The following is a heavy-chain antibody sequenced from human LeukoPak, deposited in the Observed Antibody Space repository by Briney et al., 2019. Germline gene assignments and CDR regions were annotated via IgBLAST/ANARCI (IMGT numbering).Heavy chain of an antibody. V-gene: IGHV1-18*01. CDR2: ISTYNGYT. J-gene: IGHJ3*02. D-gene: IGHD6-13*01. Sequence: ASVKVSCKASGYIFTNYGISWVRQAPGQGLEWMGWISTYNGYTNYAQKLQGTVTMTIDTSTSTVYMELGSLRSDDTAVYYCARLYLPYTSAWYGSAFDIWGQGTMVTVSS. CDR1: GYIFTNYG. CDR3: ARLYLPYTSAWYGSAFDI.